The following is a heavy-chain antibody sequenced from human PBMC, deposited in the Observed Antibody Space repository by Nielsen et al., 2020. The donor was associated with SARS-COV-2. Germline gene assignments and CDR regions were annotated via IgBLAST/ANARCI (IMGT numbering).Heavy chain of an antibody. J-gene: IGHJ6*02. V-gene: IGHV4-30-4*08. Sequence: SETLSLTCTVSGGSISSGGYYWSWIRQHPGKGLEWIGYIYYSGSTYYNPSLKSRVTISVDTSKNQFSLKLSSVTAADTAVYYCARGGTMVRGRRYYYGMDVWGQGATVTVSS. D-gene: IGHD3-10*01. CDR2: IYYSGST. CDR1: GGSISSGGYY. CDR3: ARGGTMVRGRRYYYGMDV.